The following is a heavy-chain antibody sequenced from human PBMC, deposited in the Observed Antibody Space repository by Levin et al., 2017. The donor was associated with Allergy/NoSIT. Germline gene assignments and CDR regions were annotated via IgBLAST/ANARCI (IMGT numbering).Heavy chain of an antibody. CDR2: ISSSSSYI. CDR1: GFTFSSYS. CDR3: ARAMTTVTQFDY. D-gene: IGHD4-17*01. V-gene: IGHV3-21*01. J-gene: IGHJ4*02. Sequence: GESLKISCAASGFTFSSYSMNWVRQAPGKGLEWVSSISSSSSYIYYADSVKGRFTISRDNAKNSLYLQMNSLRAEDTAVYYCARAMTTVTQFDYWGQGTLVTVSS.